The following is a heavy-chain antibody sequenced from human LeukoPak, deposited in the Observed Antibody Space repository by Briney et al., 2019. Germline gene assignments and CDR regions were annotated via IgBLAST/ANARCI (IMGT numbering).Heavy chain of an antibody. Sequence: GASVKVSCKASGGTFSSYTISWVRQAPGQGLEWMGRIIPILGIANYAQEFQGRVTITADKSTSTAYMELSSLRSEDTAVYYCARDRGGIGDAFDIWGQGTMVTVSS. CDR2: IIPILGIA. V-gene: IGHV1-69*04. D-gene: IGHD3-16*01. CDR3: ARDRGGIGDAFDI. J-gene: IGHJ3*02. CDR1: GGTFSSYT.